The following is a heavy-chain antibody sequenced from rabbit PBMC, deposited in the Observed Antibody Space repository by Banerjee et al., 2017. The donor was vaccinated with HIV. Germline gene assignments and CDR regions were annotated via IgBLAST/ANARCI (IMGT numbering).Heavy chain of an antibody. CDR1: GFSFSSSYW. CDR2: IYAGSSGST. Sequence: QSLEGSGGDLVKPGASLTLTCTASGFSFSSSYWICWVRQAPGKGLEWIACIYAGSSGSTHYAGWAKGRFTIAKTSSTTVTLQMTSLTAADTATYFCARGGGSSYSAANGMDLWGQGTLVTV. CDR3: ARGGGSSYSAANGMDL. V-gene: IGHV1S40*01. J-gene: IGHJ6*01. D-gene: IGHD8-1*01.